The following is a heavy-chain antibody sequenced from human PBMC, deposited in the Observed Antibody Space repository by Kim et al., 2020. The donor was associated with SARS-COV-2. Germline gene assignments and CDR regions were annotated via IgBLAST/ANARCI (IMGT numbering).Heavy chain of an antibody. CDR3: AKDGGGWYTSGWYYFDS. CDR2: LSGSGSNT. J-gene: IGHJ4*02. D-gene: IGHD6-19*01. CDR1: GFTFNNYA. Sequence: GGSLRLSCAASGFTFNNYAMSWVRQAPGKGLEWVSSLSGSGSNTYYADSVKGRFTISRDNSKNTLYIQMSSLRVEDTAIYYCAKDGGGWYTSGWYYFDSCGRGPLVTVSS. V-gene: IGHV3-23*01.